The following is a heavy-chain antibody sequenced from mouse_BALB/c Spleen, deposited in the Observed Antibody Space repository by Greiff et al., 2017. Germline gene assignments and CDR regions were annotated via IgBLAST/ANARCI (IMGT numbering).Heavy chain of an antibody. CDR2: IYPSDSYT. CDR3: TRFYGYDQAWFAY. V-gene: IGHV1-69*02. D-gene: IGHD2-2*01. Sequence: QVQLQQPGAELVRPGASVKLSCKASGYTFTSYWINWVKQRPGQGLEWIGNIYPSDSYTNYNQKFKDKATLTVDKSSSTAYMQLSSPTSEDSAVYYCTRFYGYDQAWFAYWGQGTLVTVSA. CDR1: GYTFTSYW. J-gene: IGHJ3*01.